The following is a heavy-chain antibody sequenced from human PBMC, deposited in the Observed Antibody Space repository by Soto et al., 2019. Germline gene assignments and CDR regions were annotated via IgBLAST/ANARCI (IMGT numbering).Heavy chain of an antibody. Sequence: SDTLSLTCTVSGGSIGSSSYYWGWIRQPPGKGLEWIGNIYYRGVTYYNPSLKSRVTISVDTSKNQFSLKLSSVTAADTAMYYCARYFDYLYHFDYWGQGTVVTVSS. CDR2: IYYRGVT. CDR3: ARYFDYLYHFDY. D-gene: IGHD3-9*01. CDR1: GGSIGSSSYY. J-gene: IGHJ4*02. V-gene: IGHV4-39*01.